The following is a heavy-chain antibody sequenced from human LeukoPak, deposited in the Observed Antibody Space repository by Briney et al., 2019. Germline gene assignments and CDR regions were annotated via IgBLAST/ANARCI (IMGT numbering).Heavy chain of an antibody. J-gene: IGHJ4*02. D-gene: IGHD4-4*01. CDR1: GGSISSSSYY. Sequence: PSETLSLTCTVSGGSISSSSYYWGWIRQPPGKGLEWIGSIYYSGSTYYNPSLKSRVTISVDTSKNQFSLKLSSVTAADTAVYYCARRPLKGYSNYVPRERNDGGFDYWGQGTLVTVSS. V-gene: IGHV4-39*01. CDR2: IYYSGST. CDR3: ARRPLKGYSNYVPRERNDGGFDY.